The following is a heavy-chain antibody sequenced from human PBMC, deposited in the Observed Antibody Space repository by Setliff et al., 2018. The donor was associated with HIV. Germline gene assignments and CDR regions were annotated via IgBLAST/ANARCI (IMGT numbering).Heavy chain of an antibody. CDR3: ARAGTDYYVIGRMFHYYIDV. CDR1: GYTFTNYD. Sequence: ASVKVSCKPSGYTFTNYDINWVRQATGQGLEWMGWMNPNSRNTGYAKRFQGSVTMTWNTSISTAYMELNNVKLEDTAGYYCARAGTDYYVIGRMFHYYIDVWARGATVTVSS. D-gene: IGHD3-10*02. J-gene: IGHJ6*03. V-gene: IGHV1-8*02. CDR2: MNPNSRNT.